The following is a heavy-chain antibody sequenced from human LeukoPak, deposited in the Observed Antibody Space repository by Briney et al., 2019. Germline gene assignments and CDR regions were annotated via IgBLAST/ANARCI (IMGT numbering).Heavy chain of an antibody. CDR2: ITASGSVI. V-gene: IGHV3-48*01. CDR3: AKPPPNYYDSSAYNSWIDF. Sequence: GGSLRLSCAASGFTFSDFSMSWVRQAPGKGLEWVSYITASGSVIYYAETVKGGVTISRDNAKNSLSLNINNLRAEETAIYYCAKPPPNYYDSSAYNSWIDFWGQGTLVTVSS. J-gene: IGHJ4*02. CDR1: GFTFSDFS. D-gene: IGHD3-22*01.